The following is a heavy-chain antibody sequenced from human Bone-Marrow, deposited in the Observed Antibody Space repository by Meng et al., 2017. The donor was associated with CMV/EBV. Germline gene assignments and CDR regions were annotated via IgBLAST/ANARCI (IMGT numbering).Heavy chain of an antibody. D-gene: IGHD4-11*01. CDR3: AREPGDYSNYFDY. J-gene: IGHJ4*02. Sequence: SVKVSCKASGGTFSSYAISWVRQAPGQGLEWMGGIIPIFGTANYAQKFQGRVTITADKSTSTAYMELSSLRSEDTAVYYCAREPGDYSNYFDYWGQGTLVTVSS. V-gene: IGHV1-69*06. CDR1: GGTFSSYA. CDR2: IIPIFGTA.